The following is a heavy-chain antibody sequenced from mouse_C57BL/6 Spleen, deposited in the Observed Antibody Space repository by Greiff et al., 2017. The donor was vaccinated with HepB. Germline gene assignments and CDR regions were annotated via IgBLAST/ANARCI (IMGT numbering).Heavy chain of an antibody. D-gene: IGHD2-1*01. CDR1: GFTFSDYY. V-gene: IGHV5-12*01. CDR3: ASLYYGYFDV. CDR2: ISNGGGST. Sequence: EVQLVESGGGLVQPGGSLKLSCAASGFTFSDYYMYWVRQTPEKRLEWVAYISNGGGSTYYPDTVKGRFTISRDNAKNTLYLQMSRLKSEDTAMYYCASLYYGYFDVWGTGTTVTVSS. J-gene: IGHJ1*03.